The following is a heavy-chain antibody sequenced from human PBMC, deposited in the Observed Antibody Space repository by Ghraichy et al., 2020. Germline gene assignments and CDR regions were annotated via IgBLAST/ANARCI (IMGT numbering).Heavy chain of an antibody. D-gene: IGHD2-21*01. CDR3: ARGGAHFVGAPPQDYGMDV. CDR2: INPSGGST. J-gene: IGHJ6*02. V-gene: IGHV1-46*01. Sequence: ASVKVSCKASGYTFTSYYINWVRQAPGQGLEWVGIINPSGGSTSYAQKFQGRVAMTRDTSTSTIYMELSSLRSEDTATYYCARGGAHFVGAPPQDYGMDVWGQGTTLTGSS. CDR1: GYTFTSYY.